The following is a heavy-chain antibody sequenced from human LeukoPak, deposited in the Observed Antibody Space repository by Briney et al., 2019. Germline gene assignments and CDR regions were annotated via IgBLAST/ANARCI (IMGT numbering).Heavy chain of an antibody. CDR2: ISSRSSYI. J-gene: IGHJ4*02. Sequence: GGSLSLSRAASGFTFSSYSTNWVRQARGRGLEWVSSISSRSSYIYYADSVEGRYTLSRDNDKNSLYLKRSRLSAEDTAVYYCASLAGPFDYWGQGTLVTLSS. CDR1: GFTFSSYS. V-gene: IGHV3-21*01. CDR3: ASLAGPFDY. D-gene: IGHD6-19*01.